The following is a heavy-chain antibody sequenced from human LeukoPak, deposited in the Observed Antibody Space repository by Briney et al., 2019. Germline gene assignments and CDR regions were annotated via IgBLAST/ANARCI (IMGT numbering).Heavy chain of an antibody. CDR2: ISSSGSTI. D-gene: IGHD3-10*01. CDR3: ARGYRGYYGSGSYRSPYFDY. J-gene: IGHJ4*02. V-gene: IGHV3-11*01. CDR1: GFTFSDYY. Sequence: GGSLRLSRAASGFTFSDYYMSWIRQAPGKGLEWVSYISSSGSTIYYADSVKGRFTISRDNAKNSLYLQMNSLRAEDTAVYYCARGYRGYYGSGSYRSPYFDYWGQGTLVTVSS.